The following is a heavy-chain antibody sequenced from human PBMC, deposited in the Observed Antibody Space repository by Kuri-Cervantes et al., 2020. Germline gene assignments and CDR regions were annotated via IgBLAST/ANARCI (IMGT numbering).Heavy chain of an antibody. Sequence: GESLKISCAASGFTFSDYYMSWIRQAPGKGLEWVSYISSSGSTIYYADSVKGRFTISRDNAKNSLYLQMNSLRAEDTAVYYCARGRANYDFWSGLESTKRPMDYWGQGTLVTVSS. CDR3: ARGRANYDFWSGLESTKRPMDY. V-gene: IGHV3-11*01. CDR2: ISSSGSTI. J-gene: IGHJ4*02. D-gene: IGHD3-3*01. CDR1: GFTFSDYY.